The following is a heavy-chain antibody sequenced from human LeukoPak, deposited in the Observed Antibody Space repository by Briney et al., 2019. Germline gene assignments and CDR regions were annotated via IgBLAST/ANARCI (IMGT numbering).Heavy chain of an antibody. CDR2: ISAYNGNT. D-gene: IGHD3-9*01. Sequence: GASVKVSCKASGYTFTSYGISWVRQAPGQGLEWMGWISAYNGNTNYAQKLQGRVTMTTDTSTSTVYMELSSLRSEDTAVYYCARSFILDWTAPPAYWGQGTLVTVSS. CDR3: ARSFILDWTAPPAY. CDR1: GYTFTSYG. V-gene: IGHV1-18*01. J-gene: IGHJ4*02.